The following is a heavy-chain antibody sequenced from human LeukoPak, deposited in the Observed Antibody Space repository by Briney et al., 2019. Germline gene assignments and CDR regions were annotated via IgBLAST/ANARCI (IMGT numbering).Heavy chain of an antibody. J-gene: IGHJ4*02. V-gene: IGHV4-39*01. D-gene: IGHD3-10*01. CDR1: GASISGSSHYF. CDR2: IYYSGIT. CDR3: ARPAMVRGYGNYFDY. Sequence: SETLSLTCTVSGASISGSSHYFWGWTRQTPGKGLEWIGSIYYSGITYYTPSLKSRLTISVDTSRNQFSLKLSSVSAADTAVYYCARPAMVRGYGNYFDYWGQGTLVTVSS.